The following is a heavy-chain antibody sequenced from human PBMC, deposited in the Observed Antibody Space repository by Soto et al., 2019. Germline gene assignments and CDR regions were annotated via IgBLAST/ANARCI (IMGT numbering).Heavy chain of an antibody. Sequence: QVQLVQSGAEVKKPGASVKVSCKASGYTFTSYGISWVRQAPGQGLEWMGWISAYNGNTNYAQKLQGRVTMTTDTATSTAYMELRSLRSDDTAVYYCARDRPDDYGDLHDAFDIWGQGTMVTVSS. J-gene: IGHJ3*02. CDR3: ARDRPDDYGDLHDAFDI. CDR2: ISAYNGNT. V-gene: IGHV1-18*01. CDR1: GYTFTSYG. D-gene: IGHD4-17*01.